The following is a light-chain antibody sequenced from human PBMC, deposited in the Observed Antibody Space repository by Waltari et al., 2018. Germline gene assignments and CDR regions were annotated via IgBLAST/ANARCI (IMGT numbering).Light chain of an antibody. V-gene: IGKV3-15*01. CDR3: QQYHNWPPT. CDR2: GAS. J-gene: IGKJ2*01. Sequence: DTVMTQSPATLSVSPGERATLSCRASQSVSSNLAWYQQKPGQAPRLLIYGASIRATGIPAMFSGSVSGTEFTLTINSLQSDDFAVFYCQQYHNWPPTFGQGTKLEI. CDR1: QSVSSN.